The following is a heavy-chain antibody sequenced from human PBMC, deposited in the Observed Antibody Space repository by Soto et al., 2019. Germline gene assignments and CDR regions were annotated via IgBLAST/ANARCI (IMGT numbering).Heavy chain of an antibody. Sequence: GGSLRLSCAASGFTVSSNYMSWVRQAPGKGLEWVSVIYSCGNTYYADSVQGRFTISRDNSKNTLYLQMNSLRAEDTAVYYCAGRYCTNGVCYTNYYYYIDVWGKGTTVTVSS. V-gene: IGHV3-53*01. CDR3: AGRYCTNGVCYTNYYYYIDV. J-gene: IGHJ6*03. CDR2: IYSCGNT. D-gene: IGHD2-8*01. CDR1: GFTVSSNY.